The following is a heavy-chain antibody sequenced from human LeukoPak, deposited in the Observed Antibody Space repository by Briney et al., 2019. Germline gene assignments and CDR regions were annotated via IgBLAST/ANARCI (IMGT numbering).Heavy chain of an antibody. CDR2: INAGNGNT. Sequence: ASVKVSCKASGYTFTSYAMHWVRQAPGQRLEWMGWINAGNGNTKYSQKFQGRVTITRDTSASTAYMELSSLRSEDTAVYYCARTYYGSGSYLEYDYWGQGTLVTVSS. J-gene: IGHJ4*02. V-gene: IGHV1-3*01. CDR1: GYTFTSYA. D-gene: IGHD3-10*01. CDR3: ARTYYGSGSYLEYDY.